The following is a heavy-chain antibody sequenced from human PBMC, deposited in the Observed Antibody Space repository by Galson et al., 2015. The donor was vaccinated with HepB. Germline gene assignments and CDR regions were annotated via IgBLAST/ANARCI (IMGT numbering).Heavy chain of an antibody. D-gene: IGHD3-16*01. CDR3: EREKIGGLFDY. J-gene: IGHJ4*02. Sequence: SVKVSCKASGYIFTNYLIHWVRQAPGQGLEWMGLVNPNNGNTNYAQKFRGRVSMTSETYTTTVYMELSSLKSDDTAVYYCEREKIGGLFDYWGQGTLVTVSS. CDR2: VNPNNGNT. V-gene: IGHV1-46*01. CDR1: GYIFTNYL.